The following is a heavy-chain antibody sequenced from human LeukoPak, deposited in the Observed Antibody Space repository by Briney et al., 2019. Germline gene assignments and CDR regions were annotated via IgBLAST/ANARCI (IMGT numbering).Heavy chain of an antibody. CDR2: TYYRSKWYN. V-gene: IGHV6-1*01. Sequence: SQTLSLTCAISGDIVSSNSAAWNWIRQSPSRGLEWLGRTYYRSKWYNDYAVSVKSRITINPDTSKNQFSLQLNSVTPEDTAVYYCARDWGQPLLYPVGYMDVWGKGTTVTVSS. CDR1: GDIVSSNSAA. CDR3: ARDWGQPLLYPVGYMDV. D-gene: IGHD2-2*02. J-gene: IGHJ6*03.